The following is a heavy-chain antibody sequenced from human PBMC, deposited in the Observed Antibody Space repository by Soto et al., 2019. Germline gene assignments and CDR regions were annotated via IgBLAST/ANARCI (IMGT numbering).Heavy chain of an antibody. CDR3: ARTAAYPSYYYGMDV. V-gene: IGHV1-2*04. J-gene: IGHJ6*02. Sequence: ASVKVSCKASGNTFTGYYMHRGRQAPGQGLEWMGWINPNSGGTNYAQKFQGWVTMTRDTSISTAYMELSRLRSDDTAVYYCARTAAYPSYYYGMDVWGQGTTVTVSS. CDR1: GNTFTGYY. D-gene: IGHD2-15*01. CDR2: INPNSGGT.